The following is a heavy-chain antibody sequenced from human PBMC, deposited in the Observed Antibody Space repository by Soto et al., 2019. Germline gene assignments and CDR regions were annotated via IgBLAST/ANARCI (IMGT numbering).Heavy chain of an antibody. Sequence: SETLSLTCTVSGGSISSYYWSWIRQPPGKGLEWIGYIYYSGSTNYNPSLKSRVTISVDTSKNQFSLKLSSVTAADTAVYYCAGDTREQPYYYYMDVWGKGTTVTVSS. V-gene: IGHV4-59*01. J-gene: IGHJ6*03. CDR2: IYYSGST. D-gene: IGHD1-1*01. CDR1: GGSISSYY. CDR3: AGDTREQPYYYYMDV.